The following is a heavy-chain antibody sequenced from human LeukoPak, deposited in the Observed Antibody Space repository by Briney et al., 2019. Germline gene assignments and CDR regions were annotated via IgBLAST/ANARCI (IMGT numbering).Heavy chain of an antibody. V-gene: IGHV5-51*01. J-gene: IGHJ4*02. CDR2: IYPGDSGT. CDR1: GYSFTSYW. CDR3: ARRIAVAGTPFDY. Sequence: GESLKISCQGSGYSFTSYWIGWVRQMPGKGLEWMGIIYPGDSGTRYSPSFQGQVTISADKSISTAYLQWSSLKASDTAMYYCARRIAVAGTPFDYWGQGTLVTVSS. D-gene: IGHD6-19*01.